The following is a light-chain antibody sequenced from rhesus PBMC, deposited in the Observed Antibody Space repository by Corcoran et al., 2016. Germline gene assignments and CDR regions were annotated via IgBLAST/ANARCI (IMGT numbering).Light chain of an antibody. J-gene: IGLJ6*01. CDR3: SSYAGSNTYV. CDR1: SSDIGGYNY. Sequence: QAALTQPPSVSGSPGQSVTISCTGTSSDIGGYNYVSWYQQHPGKAPKLVIYDVSERPSGVSDRFSGSKSGNTASLTISGLQAEDEADYYCSSYAGSNTYVFGSGTKLTVL. V-gene: IGLV2-23*01. CDR2: DVS.